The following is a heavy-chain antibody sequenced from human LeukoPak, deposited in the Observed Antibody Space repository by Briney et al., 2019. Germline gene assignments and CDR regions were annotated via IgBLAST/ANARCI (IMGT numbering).Heavy chain of an antibody. D-gene: IGHD3-3*01. CDR2: IYSGGIT. CDR1: GFTVSSNY. V-gene: IGHV3-53*05. J-gene: IGHJ4*02. CDR3: ARDRAWNYFDY. Sequence: PGGSLRLSCAASGFTVSSNYMSWVRRAPGKGLEWVSAIYSGGITYYADSVKGRFTISRDNSENTLYLQMDSLRAEDTAVYYCARDRAWNYFDYWGQGTLVTVSS.